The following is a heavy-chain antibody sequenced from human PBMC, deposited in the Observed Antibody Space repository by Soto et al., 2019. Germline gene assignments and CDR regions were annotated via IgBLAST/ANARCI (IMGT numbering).Heavy chain of an antibody. J-gene: IGHJ5*02. CDR1: GGTFSSYT. CDR3: ARHRLPLEWLDYNWFDP. CDR2: ISAYNGNT. D-gene: IGHD3-3*01. Sequence: ASVKVSCKASGGTFSSYTISWVRQAPGQGLEWMGWISAYNGNTNYAQKLQGRVTMTTDTSTSTAYMELRSLRSDDTAVYYCARHRLPLEWLDYNWFDPWGQGTLVTVSS. V-gene: IGHV1-18*01.